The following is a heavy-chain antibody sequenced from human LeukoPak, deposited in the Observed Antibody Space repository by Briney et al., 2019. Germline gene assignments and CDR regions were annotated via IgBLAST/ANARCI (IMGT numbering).Heavy chain of an antibody. CDR2: ISYDGSNK. CDR3: ASREVAGTRPVDC. D-gene: IGHD6-19*01. Sequence: PGGSLRLSCAASGFTFSSYAMHWVRQAPGKGLEWVAVISYDGSNKYYADSVKGRFTISRDNSKNTLYLQMNSLRAEDTAVYYCASREVAGTRPVDCWGQGTLVTVSS. J-gene: IGHJ4*02. V-gene: IGHV3-30-3*01. CDR1: GFTFSSYA.